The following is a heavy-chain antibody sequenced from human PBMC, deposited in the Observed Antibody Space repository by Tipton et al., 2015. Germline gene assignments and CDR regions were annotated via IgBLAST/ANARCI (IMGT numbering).Heavy chain of an antibody. J-gene: IGHJ4*02. Sequence: LSLTCTVSGASISSGSWSWIRQAAGKGLEWIGRVYSSGKSDSNPSFRSRAIISLDRSMNQFSLRLSSVTAADTALYYCARESYNEGWYADSWGQGTLVTVSS. D-gene: IGHD6-19*01. V-gene: IGHV4-61*02. CDR1: GASISSGS. CDR2: VYSSGKS. CDR3: ARESYNEGWYADS.